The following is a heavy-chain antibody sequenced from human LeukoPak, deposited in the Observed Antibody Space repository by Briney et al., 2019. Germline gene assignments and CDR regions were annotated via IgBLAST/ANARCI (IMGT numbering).Heavy chain of an antibody. Sequence: SETLSLTCTVSGASISSSNYYWGWIRQPPGKGLEWIGSIYYTGITYYNPSLKSRVTIFVDTSKNQFSLKLTSVTAAVTAMYYCVRHDWKYWGQGTLVTVSS. V-gene: IGHV4-39*01. CDR3: VRHDWKY. D-gene: IGHD1-1*01. CDR2: IYYTGIT. J-gene: IGHJ4*02. CDR1: GASISSSNYY.